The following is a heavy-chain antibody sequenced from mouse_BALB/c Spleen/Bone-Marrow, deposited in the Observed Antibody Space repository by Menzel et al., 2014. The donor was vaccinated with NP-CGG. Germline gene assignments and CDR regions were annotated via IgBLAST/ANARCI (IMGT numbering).Heavy chain of an antibody. V-gene: IGHV5-9-2*01. CDR3: ARHAYYDQTEVSFVY. CDR2: ISGGGSYT. J-gene: IGHJ3*01. D-gene: IGHD2-4*01. CDR1: GLTFSNYG. Sequence: DVKLVESGGGLVKSGGSLKLSCTASGLTFSNYGMSWVRQTPEKRLEWVATISGGGSYTFYSDSVKGRFTISRDNAKNNLYLQLSSLRSEDTALYYCARHAYYDQTEVSFVYWGQGTLVTVSA.